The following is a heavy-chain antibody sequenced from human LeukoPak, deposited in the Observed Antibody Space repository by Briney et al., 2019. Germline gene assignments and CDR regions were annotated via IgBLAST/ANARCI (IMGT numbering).Heavy chain of an antibody. CDR2: IYTSGNT. CDR1: GGSISSYSYY. D-gene: IGHD3-22*01. Sequence: PSETLSLTCTVSGGSISSYSYYWSWIRQPVGKGLEWIGRIYTSGNTNYNPSIKSRVTMSVDTSKNQFSLKLSSVTAADTAVYYCARDHQGDSSDYYDAFDIWGQGTMVTVSS. V-gene: IGHV4-61*02. J-gene: IGHJ3*02. CDR3: ARDHQGDSSDYYDAFDI.